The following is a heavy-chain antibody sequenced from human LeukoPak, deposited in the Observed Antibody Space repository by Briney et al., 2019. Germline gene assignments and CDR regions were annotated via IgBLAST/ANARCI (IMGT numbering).Heavy chain of an antibody. Sequence: GASLQISCEGSGSNFTSYWIGWVRQLPGKGLEWMGIIYPGDSDTRYSPSFQGQVTISADKSISTAYLQWSSLKASDTAMYYCARHTPDSGWLDYWGQGTLVTVSS. CDR3: ARHTPDSGWLDY. V-gene: IGHV5-51*01. CDR2: IYPGDSDT. J-gene: IGHJ4*02. CDR1: GSNFTSYW. D-gene: IGHD6-19*01.